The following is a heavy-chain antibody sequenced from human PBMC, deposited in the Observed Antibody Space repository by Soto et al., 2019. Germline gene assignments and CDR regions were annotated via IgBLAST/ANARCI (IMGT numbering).Heavy chain of an antibody. V-gene: IGHV3-64*01. J-gene: IGHJ6*03. CDR2: ISSNGGST. D-gene: IGHD3-3*01. CDR1: GFTFSSYA. Sequence: GGSLRLSCAASGFTFSSYAMHWVRQAPGKGLEYVSAISSNGGSTYYANSVKGRFTISRDNSKNTLYLQMGSLRAEDMAVYYCARGEYYDFWSGYYTNYYYYYMDVWGKGTTVTVSS. CDR3: ARGEYYDFWSGYYTNYYYYYMDV.